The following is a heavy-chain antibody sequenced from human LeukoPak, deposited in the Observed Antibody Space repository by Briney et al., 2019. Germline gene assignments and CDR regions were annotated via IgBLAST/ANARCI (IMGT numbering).Heavy chain of an antibody. CDR1: GFTFSSYS. CDR2: ISSSSSTI. D-gene: IGHD2-2*01. J-gene: IGHJ3*02. Sequence: GGSLRLSCAASGFTFSSYSMNWVRQAPGKGLEWVSYISSSSSTIYYVDSVKGRFTISRDNAKNSLYLQMNSLRAEDTAVYYCTRHRVVPAAPNDAFDIWGQGTMVTVSS. CDR3: TRHRVVPAAPNDAFDI. V-gene: IGHV3-48*04.